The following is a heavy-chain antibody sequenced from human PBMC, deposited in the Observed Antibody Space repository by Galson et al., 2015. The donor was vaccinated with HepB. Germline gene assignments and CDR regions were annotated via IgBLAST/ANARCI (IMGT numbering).Heavy chain of an antibody. Sequence: SLRLSCAASGFTFSSYDMHWVRQATGKGLEWVSAIGTAGDTYYPGSVKGRFTISRENAKNSLYLQMNSLRAGDTAVYYCARAQYYYDSSGYYYYDYWGQGTLVTISS. CDR2: IGTAGDT. CDR1: GFTFSSYD. CDR3: ARAQYYYDSSGYYYYDY. D-gene: IGHD3-22*01. J-gene: IGHJ4*02. V-gene: IGHV3-13*01.